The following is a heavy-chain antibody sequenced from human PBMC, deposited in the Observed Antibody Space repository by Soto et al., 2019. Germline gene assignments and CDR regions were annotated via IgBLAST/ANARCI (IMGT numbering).Heavy chain of an antibody. CDR1: GYTFTSYG. V-gene: IGHV1-18*01. CDR2: ISAYNGNT. CDR3: VSTHYDFWSGTVAALDY. Sequence: ASVKVSCKASGYTFTSYGISWVRQAPGQGLEWMGWISAYNGNTNYAQKLQGRVTVTTDTSTSTAYMELRSLRSDDTAVYYCVSTHYDFWSGTVAALDYWGQGTLVTVSS. J-gene: IGHJ4*02. D-gene: IGHD3-3*01.